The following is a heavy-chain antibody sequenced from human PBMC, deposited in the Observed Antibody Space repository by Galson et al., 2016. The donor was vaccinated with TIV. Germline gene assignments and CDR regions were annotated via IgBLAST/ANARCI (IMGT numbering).Heavy chain of an antibody. J-gene: IGHJ5*02. Sequence: SETLSLTCAVSGASITSGDWWSWVRQPPGKGLGWIGEIHHGGNTNYSPSLKSRITISVDWSTNQFSLRLASMTAADTAVYYCVNNGDWARYEHHLWFDTWGQGILVAVSS. CDR3: VNNGDWARYEHHLWFDT. CDR1: GASITSGDW. V-gene: IGHV4-4*02. D-gene: IGHD2-21*02. CDR2: IHHGGNT.